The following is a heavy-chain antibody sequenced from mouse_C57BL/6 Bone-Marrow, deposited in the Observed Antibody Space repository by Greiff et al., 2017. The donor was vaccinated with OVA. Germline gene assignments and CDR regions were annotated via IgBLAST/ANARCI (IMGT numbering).Heavy chain of an antibody. CDR1: GYTFTSYW. V-gene: IGHV1-55*01. Sequence: QVQLQQPGAELVKPGASVKMSCKASGYTFTSYWITWVKQRPGQGLEWIGDIYPGSGSTNYNEKFKSKATLTVDTSSSTAYMQLSSLTSEDSAVYYCARCYGSSPYWYFDVWGTGTTVTVSS. CDR3: ARCYGSSPYWYFDV. J-gene: IGHJ1*03. D-gene: IGHD1-1*01. CDR2: IYPGSGST.